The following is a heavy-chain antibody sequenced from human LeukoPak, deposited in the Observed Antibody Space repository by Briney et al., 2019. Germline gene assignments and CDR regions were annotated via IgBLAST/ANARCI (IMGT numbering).Heavy chain of an antibody. Sequence: GGSLRLSCAVSGITLSNYGMSWVRQAPGKGLEWVAGISDSGGNTKYADSVKGRFTISRDNPKNTLYLQMNSLRAEDTAVYYCAKDKVGYCSSTSCYAGFDYWGQGTLVTVSS. CDR1: GITLSNYG. J-gene: IGHJ4*02. V-gene: IGHV3-23*01. CDR3: AKDKVGYCSSTSCYAGFDY. D-gene: IGHD2-2*01. CDR2: ISDSGGNT.